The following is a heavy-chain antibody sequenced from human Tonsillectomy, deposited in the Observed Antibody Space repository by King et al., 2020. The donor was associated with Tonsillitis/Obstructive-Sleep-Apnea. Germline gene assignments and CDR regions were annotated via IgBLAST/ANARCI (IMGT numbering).Heavy chain of an antibody. V-gene: IGHV1-2*05. Sequence: QLVQSGAEVKKPGASVKVSCKASGYTFTGYYMHWVRQAPGQGLEWRGRINSNSGGTNYAQKFQGRVTMTRDTSISTAYMELSRQRSDDTDVYYCARGRGQDYDFYMDVWGKGTTVTVSS. CDR2: INSNSGGT. D-gene: IGHD3-3*01. CDR3: ARGRGQDYDFYMDV. J-gene: IGHJ6*03. CDR1: GYTFTGYY.